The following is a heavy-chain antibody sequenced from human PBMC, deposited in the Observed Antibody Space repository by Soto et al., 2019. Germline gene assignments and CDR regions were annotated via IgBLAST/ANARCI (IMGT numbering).Heavy chain of an antibody. CDR2: ISYSGNT. V-gene: IGHV4-30-4*01. D-gene: IGHD3-10*01. J-gene: IGHJ6*02. CDR1: GASITSRGSY. Sequence: QVQLQESGPGLVKPSQTLSLTCSVSGASITSRGSYWTWIRQPPGKGLEGIGHISYSGNTFYNSSLHSRLTISVDTSKNQFSLKMTSVTAADTAVYFCARETMWPSGRYYYYHMDVWGQGTTVPVSS. CDR3: ARETMWPSGRYYYYHMDV.